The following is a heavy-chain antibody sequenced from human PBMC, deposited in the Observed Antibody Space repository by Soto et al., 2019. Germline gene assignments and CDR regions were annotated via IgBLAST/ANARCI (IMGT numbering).Heavy chain of an antibody. D-gene: IGHD6-13*01. CDR3: TTGTAAGTWYFDY. CDR1: GFTFSNAW. Sequence: EVQLVESGGGLVKPGGSLRLSCAASGFTFSNAWMSWVRQAPGKGLEWVGRIKSKTDGGTTDYAAPVKGRFTISRDDSKNTLYLQMNSLKTEDTAVYYCTTGTAAGTWYFDYWGQGTLVTVSS. CDR2: IKSKTDGGTT. J-gene: IGHJ4*02. V-gene: IGHV3-15*01.